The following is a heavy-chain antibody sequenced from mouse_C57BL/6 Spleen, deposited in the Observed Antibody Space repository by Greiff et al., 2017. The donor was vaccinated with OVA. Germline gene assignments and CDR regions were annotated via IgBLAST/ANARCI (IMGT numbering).Heavy chain of an antibody. V-gene: IGHV1-78*01. D-gene: IGHD1-1*01. CDR3: ARWNYSPYYFDY. CDR2: IYPRDGST. J-gene: IGHJ2*01. Sequence: VQVVESDAELVKPGASVKISCKVSGYTFTDHTIHWMKQRPEQGLEWIGYIYPRDGSTKYNEKFKGKATLTADKSSSTAYMQLNSLTSEDSAVYFCARWNYSPYYFDYWGQGTTLTVSS. CDR1: GYTFTDHT.